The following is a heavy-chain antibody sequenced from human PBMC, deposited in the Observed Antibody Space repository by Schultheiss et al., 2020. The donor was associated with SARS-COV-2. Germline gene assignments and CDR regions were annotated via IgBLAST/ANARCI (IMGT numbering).Heavy chain of an antibody. CDR2: INHSGST. CDR3: ARGLGGHCSSTSCHIGPYYYYGMDV. D-gene: IGHD2-2*02. J-gene: IGHJ6*02. Sequence: SQTLSLTCTVSGGSISSYYWSWIRQPPGKGLEWIGEINHSGSTNYNPSLKSRVTISVDKSKNQFSLKLSSVTAADTAVYYCARGLGGHCSSTSCHIGPYYYYGMDVWGQGTTVTVSS. CDR1: GGSISSYY. V-gene: IGHV4-34*01.